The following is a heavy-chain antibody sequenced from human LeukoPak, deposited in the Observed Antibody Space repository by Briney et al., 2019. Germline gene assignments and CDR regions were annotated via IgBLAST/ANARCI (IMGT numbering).Heavy chain of an antibody. CDR3: ARGREYGDFLDS. D-gene: IGHD4-17*01. J-gene: IGHJ4*02. CDR1: VDSSNNFY. Sequence: SETLSLTCTVSVDSSNNFYWNWIRQPAGRGLEWIGRIFSRGLPNYNPSLISRVSMTVDTSKKKLSLKLTSVTAADSAVYYCARGREYGDFLDSWGRGTLVTVSS. CDR2: IFSRGLP. V-gene: IGHV4-4*07.